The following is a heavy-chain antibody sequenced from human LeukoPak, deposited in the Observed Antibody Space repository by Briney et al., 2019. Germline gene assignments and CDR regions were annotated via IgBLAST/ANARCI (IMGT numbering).Heavy chain of an antibody. D-gene: IGHD3-22*01. CDR2: IDSDGGDI. J-gene: IGHJ4*02. V-gene: IGHV3-74*01. CDR1: GFTFSSYW. CDR3: VRTYYYDSSGYYAYFDY. Sequence: GGSLRLSCAASGFTFSSYWMHWVRQAPGKGLVWVSRIDSDGGDITYADSVKGRFTISRDNAKDTLYLQMNSLRAEDTALYYCVRTYYYDSSGYYAYFDYWGRGTLGTVSS.